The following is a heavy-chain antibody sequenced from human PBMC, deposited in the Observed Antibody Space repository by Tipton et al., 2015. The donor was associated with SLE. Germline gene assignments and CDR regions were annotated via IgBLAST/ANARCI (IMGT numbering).Heavy chain of an antibody. CDR3: ARANGDYVQDY. Sequence: TLSLTCTVSGGSISSYYWSWIRQPAGKGLEGIGYIYYSGSNNYNPSLKSRVTISVDTSKNQFSLKLSSVTAADTAEYYCARANGDYVQDYWGQGTLVTVSS. CDR1: GGSISSYY. D-gene: IGHD4-17*01. J-gene: IGHJ4*02. CDR2: IYYSGSN. V-gene: IGHV4-59*01.